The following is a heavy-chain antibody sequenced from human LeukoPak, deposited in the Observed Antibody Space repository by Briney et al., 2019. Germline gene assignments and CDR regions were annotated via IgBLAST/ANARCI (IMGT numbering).Heavy chain of an antibody. V-gene: IGHV4-31*03. D-gene: IGHD2-15*01. J-gene: IGHJ3*02. CDR1: GGSISSGGCY. Sequence: SQTLSLTCTVSGGSISSGGCYWSWIRQQPGKGLEWIGYIYYSGSTYNNPSLRSRVTISVDTSKNQFSLKLSSVTAADTAVYYCARGSCSGGSCYFDAFDIWGQGTMVTVSS. CDR2: IYYSGST. CDR3: ARGSCSGGSCYFDAFDI.